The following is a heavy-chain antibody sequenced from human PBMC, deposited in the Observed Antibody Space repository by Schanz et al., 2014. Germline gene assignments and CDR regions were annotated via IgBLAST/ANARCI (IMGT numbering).Heavy chain of an antibody. CDR1: GYTLSAYS. CDR3: ARLVGPSFYYGMDV. Sequence: QVQLVQSGTQVKKPGASVKVSCKASGYTLSAYSLHWVRQAPGQGLEWMGWINGYNGHTLYAQKFQGRVTMTTDTSTSTSYMELTSLRFDDTAVYYCARLVGPSFYYGMDVWGQGTTVTVSS. V-gene: IGHV1-18*01. D-gene: IGHD2-15*01. J-gene: IGHJ6*02. CDR2: INGYNGHT.